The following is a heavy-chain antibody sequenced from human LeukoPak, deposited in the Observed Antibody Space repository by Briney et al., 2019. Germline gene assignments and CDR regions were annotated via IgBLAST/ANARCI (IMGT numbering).Heavy chain of an antibody. J-gene: IGHJ4*02. CDR2: IIPIFGTA. V-gene: IGHV1-69*13. CDR3: ARGEDSSGWLFDY. Sequence: SVKVSCKASGGTFSSYAISWVRQAPRQGLEWMGGIIPIFGTANYAQKFQGRVTITADESTSTAYMELSSLRSEDTAVYYCARGEDSSGWLFDYWGQGTLITVSS. D-gene: IGHD6-19*01. CDR1: GGTFSSYA.